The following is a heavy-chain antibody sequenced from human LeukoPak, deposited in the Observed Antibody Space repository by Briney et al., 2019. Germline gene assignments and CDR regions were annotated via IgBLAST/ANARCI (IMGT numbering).Heavy chain of an antibody. CDR2: ISHDGSNK. J-gene: IGHJ6*02. CDR3: PKEAYYYDNRGYHNYYYYGMDV. Sequence: GGSLRLSCAASGFTFSSYGMHWARQAPGKGLEWVASISHDGSNKYYADSVRGRFTISRDNSKNTLYLQMNSLRAEDTAVYSCPKEAYYYDNRGYHNYYYYGMDVWGQGTTVTVSS. D-gene: IGHD3-22*01. CDR1: GFTFSSYG. V-gene: IGHV3-30*18.